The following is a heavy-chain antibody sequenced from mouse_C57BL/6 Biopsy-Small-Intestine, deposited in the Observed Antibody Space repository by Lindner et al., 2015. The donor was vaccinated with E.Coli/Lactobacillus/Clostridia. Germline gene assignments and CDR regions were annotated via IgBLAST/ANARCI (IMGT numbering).Heavy chain of an antibody. CDR2: INPSTGGT. J-gene: IGHJ3*01. CDR1: GYSFTGYY. V-gene: IGHV1-42*01. Sequence: VQLQESGPELVKPGASVKISCKASGYSFTGYYMNWVKQSPEKSLEWIGEINPSTGGTTYNQKFKAKATLTVDKSSSTAYMQLKSLTSEDSAVYYCARDYPWFAYWGQGTLVTASA. CDR3: ARDYPWFAY. D-gene: IGHD2-4*01.